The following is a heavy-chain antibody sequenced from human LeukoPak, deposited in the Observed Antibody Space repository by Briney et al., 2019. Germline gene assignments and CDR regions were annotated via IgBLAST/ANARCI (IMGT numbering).Heavy chain of an antibody. Sequence: PGGSLRLSCAASGFTFSSYWMSWVRQAPGKGLEWVANIKQDGSEKYYVDSMKGRFTISRDNAKNSLYLQMNSLRAEDTAVYYCARDPRPSSGWRPFDYWGQGTLVTISS. CDR2: IKQDGSEK. CDR1: GFTFSSYW. CDR3: ARDPRPSSGWRPFDY. D-gene: IGHD6-19*01. J-gene: IGHJ4*02. V-gene: IGHV3-7*01.